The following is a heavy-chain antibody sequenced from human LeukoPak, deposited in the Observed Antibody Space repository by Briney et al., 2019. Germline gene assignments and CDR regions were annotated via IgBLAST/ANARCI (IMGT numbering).Heavy chain of an antibody. CDR3: ARSASRYFDWFDY. J-gene: IGHJ4*02. Sequence: GESLKISSKGSGYSFTNYWIGWVRQMPAKGLEWMGIIYPGDSDTRYIPSFQGQVTISADKSINTAYLQWSSLKASDTAIYYCARSASRYFDWFDYWGQGTLVTVSS. D-gene: IGHD3-9*01. V-gene: IGHV5-51*01. CDR1: GYSFTNYW. CDR2: IYPGDSDT.